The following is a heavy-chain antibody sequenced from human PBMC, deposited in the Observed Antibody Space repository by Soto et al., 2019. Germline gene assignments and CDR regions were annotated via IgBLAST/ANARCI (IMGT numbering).Heavy chain of an antibody. CDR3: TQIYGSGSWGWYFHS. CDR2: IFWDKND. V-gene: IGHV2-5*02. J-gene: IGHJ4*02. CDR1: GFSLITGVG. Sequence: QITLKESGPSLVRPTETLTLTCTFSGFSLITGVGVGWVRQPPGKALEWLAVIFWDKNDYYRPSLQTRVTISKDTSEDPVVLTLTNMDHEDTATYFCTQIYGSGSWGWYFHSWGQGTLVTVSS. D-gene: IGHD1-26*01.